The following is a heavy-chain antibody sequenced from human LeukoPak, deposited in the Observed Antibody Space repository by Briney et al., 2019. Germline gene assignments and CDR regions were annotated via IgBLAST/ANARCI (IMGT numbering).Heavy chain of an antibody. Sequence: SQTLSLTCAISGDNISSNSAAWNWLRQSPSRGLEWLGRTYYRSKWFNDYAVLVKSRITINPETSKNQFSLQVNSLTPEDTAVYYLSREDSSSSLSFDYWGQGTLVTVSS. CDR1: GDNISSNSAA. J-gene: IGHJ4*02. CDR2: TYYRSKWFN. D-gene: IGHD6-6*01. V-gene: IGHV6-1*01. CDR3: SREDSSSSLSFDY.